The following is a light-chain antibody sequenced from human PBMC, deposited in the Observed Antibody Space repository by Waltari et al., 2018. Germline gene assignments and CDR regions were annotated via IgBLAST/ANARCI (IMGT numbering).Light chain of an antibody. J-gene: IGKJ1*01. Sequence: EIVLTQSPDTLSLFPGERAALTCKASQSIGSFLGGYQQRPGQAPRLLIYDASRRAAGIPARFSGSGSGTEFALTISSLEAEDSAVYFCQQRSTWPRTFGQGTKVE. CDR3: QQRSTWPRT. V-gene: IGKV3-11*01. CDR1: QSIGSF. CDR2: DAS.